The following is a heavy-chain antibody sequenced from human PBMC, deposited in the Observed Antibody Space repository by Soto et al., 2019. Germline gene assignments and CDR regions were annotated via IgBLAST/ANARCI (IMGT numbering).Heavy chain of an antibody. CDR1: GYSFTSYW. Sequence: GESLKISCKGSGYSFTSYWIGWVRQMPGKGLEWMGIIYPGDSDTRYSPSFQGQVTISADKSISTAYLQWSSLKASDTAVYYCARGDYDFWSGYYTGSVRSPAFDIWGQGTMVTVSS. D-gene: IGHD3-3*01. CDR2: IYPGDSDT. CDR3: ARGDYDFWSGYYTGSVRSPAFDI. V-gene: IGHV5-51*01. J-gene: IGHJ3*02.